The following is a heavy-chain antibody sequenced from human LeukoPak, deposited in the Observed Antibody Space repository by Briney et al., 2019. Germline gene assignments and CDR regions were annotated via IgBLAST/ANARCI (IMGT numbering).Heavy chain of an antibody. D-gene: IGHD7-27*01. CDR1: GGSISSGNYY. V-gene: IGHV4-61*02. CDR2: IYTSGST. Sequence: SETLSLTCTVSGGSISSGNYYWSWIRQPAGKGLEWIGRIYTSGSTNYSPSFKSRVTVSADTSKNQFSLKLSSVTAADTAVYYCARDHPTPNTGYMDVWGKGTTVTVSS. J-gene: IGHJ6*03. CDR3: ARDHPTPNTGYMDV.